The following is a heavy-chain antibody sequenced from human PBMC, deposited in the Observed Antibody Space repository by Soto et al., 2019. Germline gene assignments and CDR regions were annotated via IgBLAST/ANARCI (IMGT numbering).Heavy chain of an antibody. J-gene: IGHJ6*02. Sequence: EVQLVKSWGGLVQPGGSLRLSCAASGFSFSTYSMNWVRQAPGKGLEWVSYISSRSYTIYYIDSVKGRFTISRDNAKSSLYLQMNSLRDEDTAVYYCARGGSSSDNGMDAWGQGTTVTVSS. CDR2: ISSRSYTI. CDR1: GFSFSTYS. CDR3: ARGGSSSDNGMDA. V-gene: IGHV3-48*02. D-gene: IGHD6-6*01.